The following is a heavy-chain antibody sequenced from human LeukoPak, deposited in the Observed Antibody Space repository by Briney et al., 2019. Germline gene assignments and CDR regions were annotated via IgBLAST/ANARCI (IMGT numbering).Heavy chain of an antibody. J-gene: IGHJ4*02. CDR2: INNDGSGT. Sequence: GRSLRLSCAASGFTFSNYWMHWVRQAPGKGLVWVSRINNDGSGTNYADSVKGRFTISRDNAKNTLYLQMNSLRAEDTAVYYCARGASRDGYNEVYWGQGTLVTVSS. CDR1: GFTFSNYW. D-gene: IGHD5-24*01. V-gene: IGHV3-74*01. CDR3: ARGASRDGYNEVY.